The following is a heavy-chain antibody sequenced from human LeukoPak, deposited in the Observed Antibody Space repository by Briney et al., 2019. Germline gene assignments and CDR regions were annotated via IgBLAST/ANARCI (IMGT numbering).Heavy chain of an antibody. V-gene: IGHV3-21*01. J-gene: IGHJ6*03. D-gene: IGHD6-6*01. Sequence: GGSLRLSCAASGFTFSSYSMNWVRQAPGKGLEWVSSISSSSSYIYYADSVKGRFTISRDNAKNSLYLQMNSLRAEDTAVYYCARELFAAVAARPRHYYYYMDVWGKGTTVTVSS. CDR1: GFTFSSYS. CDR2: ISSSSSYI. CDR3: ARELFAAVAARPRHYYYYMDV.